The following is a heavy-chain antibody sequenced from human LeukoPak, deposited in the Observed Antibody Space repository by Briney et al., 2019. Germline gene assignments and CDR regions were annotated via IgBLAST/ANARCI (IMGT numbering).Heavy chain of an antibody. CDR3: ARLLFRYYYDSSGYYPDAFDI. V-gene: IGHV1-2*02. CDR2: INPNSGGT. J-gene: IGHJ3*02. CDR1: GYTFTGYY. D-gene: IGHD3-22*01. Sequence: ASVKVSCKASGYTFTGYYMHWGGQAPGRGGEWMGWINPNSGGTNYAQKFQGRGTITRDTAKRTEYMELRRVRDDDTAVYYCARLLFRYYYDSSGYYPDAFDIWGQGTMVTVSS.